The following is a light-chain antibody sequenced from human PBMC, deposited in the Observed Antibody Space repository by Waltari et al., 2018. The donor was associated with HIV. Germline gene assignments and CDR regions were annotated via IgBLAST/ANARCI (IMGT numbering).Light chain of an antibody. CDR3: QQSSSTWT. CDR2: AAS. Sequence: DIQMTQSPSSLSASVGDRVTITCRASQSISSHLHWYQQKPGKTPQLLIYAASSLESGVPSRFSGSGSGTYFTLTISSLQPEDFATYYCQQSSSTWTFGQGTKVEIK. V-gene: IGKV1-39*01. J-gene: IGKJ1*01. CDR1: QSISSH.